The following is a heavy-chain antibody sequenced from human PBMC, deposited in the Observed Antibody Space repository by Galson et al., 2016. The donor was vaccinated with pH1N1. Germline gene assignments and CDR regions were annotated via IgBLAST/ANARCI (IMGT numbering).Heavy chain of an antibody. V-gene: IGHV3-7*01. D-gene: IGHD1-26*01. CDR2: IKQDGSEK. CDR1: GFTFSSYW. Sequence: SLRLSCAASGFTFSSYWMSWVRQAPGKGLEWVANIKQDGSEKYSVDSVKGRYTISRDNAKNSLYLQMNTLRAEDTAVYYWARVRPEWELGGNWFDPWGQGTLVTVSS. J-gene: IGHJ5*02. CDR3: ARVRPEWELGGNWFDP.